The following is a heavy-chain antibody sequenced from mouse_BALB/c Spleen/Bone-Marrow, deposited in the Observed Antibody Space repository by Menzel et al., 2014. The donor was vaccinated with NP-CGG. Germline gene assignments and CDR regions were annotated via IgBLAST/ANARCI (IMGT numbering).Heavy chain of an antibody. CDR2: IAPGNGNT. CDR1: GFNIKDAY. J-gene: IGHJ3*01. Sequence: EVKLVESGAELVKPGASVKLSCTASGFNIKDAYMHWMKQRPEQGLEWIGRIAPGNGNTQYDPKFQGKATITADTSSNTAYLHLVSLTSEDTAVYCCVRSPGEVNYWGQGTLVTVSA. V-gene: IGHV14-3*02. CDR3: VRSPGEVNY. D-gene: IGHD1-3*01.